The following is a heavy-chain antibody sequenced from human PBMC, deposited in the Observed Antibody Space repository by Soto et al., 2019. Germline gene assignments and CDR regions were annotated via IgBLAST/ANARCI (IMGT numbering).Heavy chain of an antibody. Sequence: SQTLSLTCAISGESVSSNSAAWNLIRQSPSRGLEWLGRTYYRSKWYNDYAVSVKSRITINPDTSRNQFSLQLNSVTPEDTAVYYCARGPTVTRTAYYYYGMDVWGQGTTVTVSS. CDR2: TYYRSKWYN. D-gene: IGHD3-10*01. J-gene: IGHJ6*02. CDR3: ARGPTVTRTAYYYYGMDV. V-gene: IGHV6-1*01. CDR1: GESVSSNSAA.